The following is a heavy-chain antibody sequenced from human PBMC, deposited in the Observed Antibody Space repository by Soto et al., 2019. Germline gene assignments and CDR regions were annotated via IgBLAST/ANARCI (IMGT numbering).Heavy chain of an antibody. Sequence: GQSLKISWTGSGYSYIRYWIGWVRQMPGKGLEWMGIIYPDDSDTRYSPAFHGQVTISVDKSSATAFLQWNSLKASDTAMYFCARPAREHDNIPGYLDYWGQGTLVTVSS. V-gene: IGHV5-51*01. CDR3: ARPAREHDNIPGYLDY. CDR2: IYPDDSDT. J-gene: IGHJ4*02. CDR1: GYSYIRYW.